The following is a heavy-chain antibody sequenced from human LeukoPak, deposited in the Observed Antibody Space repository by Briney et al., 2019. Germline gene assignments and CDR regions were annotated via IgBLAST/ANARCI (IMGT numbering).Heavy chain of an antibody. D-gene: IGHD3-10*01. CDR1: DGSISSSTYY. V-gene: IGHV4-39*02. J-gene: IGHJ4*02. Sequence: SETLSLTCTVSDGSISSSTYYWAWIRQPPGKGLEWIGSIYYGVTTYYNPSLKSRVTISVDTSKNHFPLKLRSVTAADTAVYYCARSLNLDTYGSGSYNSNWGQGTLVTVSS. CDR3: ARSLNLDTYGSGSYNSN. CDR2: IYYGVTT.